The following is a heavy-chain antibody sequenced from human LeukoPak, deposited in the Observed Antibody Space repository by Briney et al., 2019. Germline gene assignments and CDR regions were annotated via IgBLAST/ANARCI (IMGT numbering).Heavy chain of an antibody. CDR1: GFTFSSYA. CDR3: ARSRDYDFPGV. CDR2: ISYDGSNK. J-gene: IGHJ6*02. V-gene: IGHV3-30-3*01. D-gene: IGHD3-3*01. Sequence: GGSLRLSCAASGFTFSSYAMHWVRQAPGKGLEWVAVISYDGSNKYYADSVKGRFTISRDNSKNTLYLQMNSLRAEDTAVYYCARSRDYDFPGVWGQGTTATVSS.